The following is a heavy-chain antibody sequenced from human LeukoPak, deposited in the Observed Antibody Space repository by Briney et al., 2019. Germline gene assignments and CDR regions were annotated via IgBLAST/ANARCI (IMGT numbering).Heavy chain of an antibody. J-gene: IGHJ3*02. CDR3: ARDGVQLWRDAFDI. Sequence: GGSLRLSCAASGFTFSSYSMNWVRQAPGKGLEWVAVIWYDGSNKYYADSVKGRFTISRDNSKNTLYLQMNSLRAEDTAVYHCARDGVQLWRDAFDIWGQGTLVTVSS. V-gene: IGHV3-33*08. D-gene: IGHD5-18*01. CDR1: GFTFSSYS. CDR2: IWYDGSNK.